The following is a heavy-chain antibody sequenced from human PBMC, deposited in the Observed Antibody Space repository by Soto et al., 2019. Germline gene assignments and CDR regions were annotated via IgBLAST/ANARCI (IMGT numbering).Heavy chain of an antibody. V-gene: IGHV3-11*06. Sequence: GGSLRLSCAASGFPFSDHYMSWIRQAPGKGLEWIGYSSNSGSLTRYADSVKGRFSISRDNAKNSLYLQINSLRGDDTAIYYCVRSGDNYNLLDYWGQGTPVTVSS. J-gene: IGHJ4*02. D-gene: IGHD1-1*01. CDR3: VRSGDNYNLLDY. CDR2: SSNSGSLT. CDR1: GFPFSDHY.